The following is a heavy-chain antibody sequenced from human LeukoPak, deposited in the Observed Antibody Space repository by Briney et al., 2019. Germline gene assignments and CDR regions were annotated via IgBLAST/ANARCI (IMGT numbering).Heavy chain of an antibody. CDR1: GFTFSSYS. CDR3: ARGVEMATPTYGY. D-gene: IGHD5-24*01. CDR2: ISSSSYI. V-gene: IGHV3-21*01. Sequence: PGGSLRLSCAASGFTFSSYSMNWVRQAPGKGLEWVSSISSSSYIYYADSVKGRFTISRDNAKNSLYLQMNSLRAEDTAVYYCARGVEMATPTYGYWGQGTLVTVSS. J-gene: IGHJ4*02.